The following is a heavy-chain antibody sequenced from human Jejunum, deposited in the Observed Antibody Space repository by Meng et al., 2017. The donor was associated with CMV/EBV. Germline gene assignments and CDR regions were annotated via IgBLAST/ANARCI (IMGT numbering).Heavy chain of an antibody. V-gene: IGHV1-18*01. D-gene: IGHD4-11*01. Sequence: QVQLVESGTEVKKPGASVKLSCKTSGYTFTDYSLNRVRQAPGQGLEWMGWISTYNGHANYAQKFQGRVTMTTDTSSSTTYMELRSLKSDDTAIYYCARDLDDYSNFMNYWGQGTLVTVSS. CDR1: GYTFTDYS. J-gene: IGHJ4*02. CDR3: ARDLDDYSNFMNY. CDR2: ISTYNGHA.